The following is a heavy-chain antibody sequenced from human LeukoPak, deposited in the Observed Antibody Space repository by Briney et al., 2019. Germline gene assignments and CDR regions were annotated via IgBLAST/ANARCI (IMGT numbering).Heavy chain of an antibody. CDR3: ARATYDSSAVDAFDI. CDR2: VHPNSGGT. V-gene: IGHV1-2*02. D-gene: IGHD3-22*01. CDR1: GYTFTGYY. Sequence: KPGASVKVSCKASGYTFTGYYMHWVRQASGQGLEWMGWVHPNSGGTSYAQSFQGRVTMTRDTSITTVYMELSRLRSDDTAVYYCARATYDSSAVDAFDIWGQGTMVTVSP. J-gene: IGHJ3*02.